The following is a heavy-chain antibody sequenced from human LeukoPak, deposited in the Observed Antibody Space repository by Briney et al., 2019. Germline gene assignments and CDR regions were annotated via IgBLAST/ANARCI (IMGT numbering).Heavy chain of an antibody. V-gene: IGHV4-31*03. CDR1: GGSISSGGYY. CDR2: IYYSGST. CDR3: ARDRSSWTGYYYGMDV. Sequence: PSETLSLTCTVSGGSISSGGYYWSWIRQHPGKGPEWIGYIYYSGSTYYNPSLKSRVTISVDTSKNQFSLKLSSVTAADTAVYYCARDRSSWTGYYYGMDVWGQGTTVTVSS. J-gene: IGHJ6*02. D-gene: IGHD6-13*01.